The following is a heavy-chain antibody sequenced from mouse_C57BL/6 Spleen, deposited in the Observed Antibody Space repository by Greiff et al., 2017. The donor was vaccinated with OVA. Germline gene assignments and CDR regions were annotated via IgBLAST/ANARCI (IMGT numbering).Heavy chain of an antibody. J-gene: IGHJ3*01. Sequence: EVQGVESGGGLVKPGGSLKLSCAASGFTFSDYGMHWVRQAPEKGLEWVAYISSGSSTISRDNAKNTLFLQMTSLRSEDTAMYYCAREGIYGSSFADGGQGTRVTVAA. CDR2: ISSGSS. V-gene: IGHV5-17*01. CDR3: AREGIYGSSFAD. D-gene: IGHD1-1*01. CDR1: GFTFSDYG.